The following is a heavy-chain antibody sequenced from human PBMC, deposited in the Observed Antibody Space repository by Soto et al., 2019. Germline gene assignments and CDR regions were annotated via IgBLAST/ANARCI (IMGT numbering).Heavy chain of an antibody. CDR1: GDSVSSNSAA. J-gene: IGHJ6*03. Sequence: KQSQTLSLTCAISGDSVSSNSAAWNWIRQSPSRGLEWLGRTYYRSKWYNDYAVSVKSRITINPDTSKNQFSLQLNSVTPEDTAVYYCARGYCSGGSCYVSDYMDVWGKGTTVTVSS. V-gene: IGHV6-1*01. CDR2: TYYRSKWYN. D-gene: IGHD2-15*01. CDR3: ARGYCSGGSCYVSDYMDV.